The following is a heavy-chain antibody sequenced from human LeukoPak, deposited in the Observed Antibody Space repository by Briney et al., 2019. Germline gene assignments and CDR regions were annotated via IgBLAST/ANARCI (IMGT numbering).Heavy chain of an antibody. V-gene: IGHV3-13*05. CDR3: ARDSMSVAGTHYYGMDV. CDR2: IGTAADP. J-gene: IGHJ6*02. D-gene: IGHD6-19*01. CDR1: GFTFSSYN. Sequence: PGGSLRLSCVASGFTFSSYNMHWVRQAPGKGLEWVSAIGTAADPYYPGSVKGRFIISRENAKNSLYLQMNSLRAGDTAVYYCARDSMSVAGTHYYGMDVWGQGTTVTVSS.